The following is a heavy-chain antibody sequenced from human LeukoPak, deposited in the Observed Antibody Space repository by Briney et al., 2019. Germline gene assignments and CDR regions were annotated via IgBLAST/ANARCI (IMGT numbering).Heavy chain of an antibody. CDR1: GYTFTSYY. Sequence: GASVKVSCKASGYTFTSYYIHWVRQAPGQGLDWMGIINPRGGATTYTQKFQGRITMTTDTSTSAVYMELSSLRSDDTAVYYCVRGYVDKGRRMDYWGQGTLVTVSS. CDR3: VRGYVDKGRRMDY. D-gene: IGHD5-12*01. J-gene: IGHJ4*02. CDR2: INPRGGAT. V-gene: IGHV1-46*01.